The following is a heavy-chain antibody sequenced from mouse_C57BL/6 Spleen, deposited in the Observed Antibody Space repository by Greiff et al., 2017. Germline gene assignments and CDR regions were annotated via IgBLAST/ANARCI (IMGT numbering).Heavy chain of an antibody. V-gene: IGHV3-6*01. Sequence: EVQLQESGPGLVKPSQSLSLTCSVTGYSITSGYYWNWIRQFPGNKLEWMGYISYDGSNNYNPSLKNRSSITRDTSKNQFFLKLTSVTTEDTATYYCARGDYWAMDYWGQGTSVTVSS. CDR2: ISYDGSN. J-gene: IGHJ4*01. CDR1: GYSITSGYY. CDR3: ARGDYWAMDY.